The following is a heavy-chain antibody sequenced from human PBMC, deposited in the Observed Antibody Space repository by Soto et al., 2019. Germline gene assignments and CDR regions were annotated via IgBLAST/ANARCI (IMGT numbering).Heavy chain of an antibody. CDR2: IYYSGSA. Sequence: SETLSLTCTVSGGSISSYYWSWIRQPPGKGLEWIGYIYYSGSANYNPSLKSRVTMSVDTSKNQFSLKLSSVTAADTAVYYCARQSGYRTGWSPYWGPGPLVTLSS. CDR1: GGSISSYY. CDR3: ARQSGYRTGWSPY. D-gene: IGHD6-19*01. V-gene: IGHV4-59*08. J-gene: IGHJ4*02.